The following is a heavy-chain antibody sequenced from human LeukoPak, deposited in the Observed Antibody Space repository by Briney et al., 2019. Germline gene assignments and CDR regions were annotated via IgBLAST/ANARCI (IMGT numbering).Heavy chain of an antibody. CDR3: VRGCGTSSCDDNYYYYMDV. D-gene: IGHD2-2*01. CDR1: GFTCSDYY. CDR2: GRNKSKSYTT. Sequence: GGSLRRSCAVSGFTCSDYYIDWVRQAPGQGQGWVGRGRNKSKSYTTEHAASVKGRFTISREDSENSLYLQMNSLKIEDTAMYYCVRGCGTSSCDDNYYYYMDVSGKGTTVTVSS. J-gene: IGHJ6*03. V-gene: IGHV3-72*01.